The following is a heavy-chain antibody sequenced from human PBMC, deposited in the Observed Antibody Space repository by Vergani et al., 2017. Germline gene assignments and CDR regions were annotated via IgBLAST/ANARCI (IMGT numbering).Heavy chain of an antibody. CDR3: AKHFRGWGIVY. V-gene: IGHV3-30*02. J-gene: IGHJ4*02. CDR2: IQFDGSNQ. Sequence: QVQLVESGGGVVQRGGSLRLSCATSGLTLSNYDMQWVRQGPGKGLEFVAFIQFDGSNQYYADSVKGRFTLSRDYSKNTLYLQMNSLRTDDTATYYCAKHFRGWGIVYWGQGTQVIVSS. D-gene: IGHD3-16*01. CDR1: GLTLSNYD.